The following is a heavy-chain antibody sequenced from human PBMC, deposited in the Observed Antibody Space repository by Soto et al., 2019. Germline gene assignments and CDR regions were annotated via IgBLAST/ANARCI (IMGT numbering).Heavy chain of an antibody. Sequence: ASVKVSCKASGFTFTSSAVQWVRQARGQRLEWIGWIVVGSGNTNYAQKFQERVTITRDMSTSTAYMELSSLRSEDTAVYYCAADRLYYYDSSGYYFDYWGQGTLVTVS. V-gene: IGHV1-58*01. J-gene: IGHJ4*02. D-gene: IGHD3-22*01. CDR2: IVVGSGNT. CDR1: GFTFTSSA. CDR3: AADRLYYYDSSGYYFDY.